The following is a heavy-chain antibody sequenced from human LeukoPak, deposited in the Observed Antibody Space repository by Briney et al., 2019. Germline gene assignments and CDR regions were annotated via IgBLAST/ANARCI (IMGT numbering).Heavy chain of an antibody. CDR1: NGSINSFTHY. CDR2: IYHSGST. D-gene: IGHD6-13*01. V-gene: IGHV4-39*07. Sequence: KSSETLSLTCTLSNGSINSFTHYWAWIRQPPGKGLEWIGSIYHSGSTYYNPSLKSRVTISVDTSKNQFSLNLSSVTAADAAVYYCARGGTDYTSSSYYYAMDVWGQGTTVAVSS. CDR3: ARGGTDYTSSSYYYAMDV. J-gene: IGHJ6*02.